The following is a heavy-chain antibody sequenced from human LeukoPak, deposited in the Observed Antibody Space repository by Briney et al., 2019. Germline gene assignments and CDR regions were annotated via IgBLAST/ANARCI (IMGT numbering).Heavy chain of an antibody. V-gene: IGHV3-13*01. CDR3: AKDGGPNYDSSGYYTDDAFDI. J-gene: IGHJ3*02. CDR2: IGTIGDT. D-gene: IGHD3-22*01. CDR1: GFTFSMYD. Sequence: PGGSLRLSCAASGFTFSMYDMHWVRQATGKGLEWVSAIGTIGDTYYADSVKGRFTISRDNSKNTLYLQMNSLRAEDTAVYYCAKDGGPNYDSSGYYTDDAFDIWGQGTMVTVSS.